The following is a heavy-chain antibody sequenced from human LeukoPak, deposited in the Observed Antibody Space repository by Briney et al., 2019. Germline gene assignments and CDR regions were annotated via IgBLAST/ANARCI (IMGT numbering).Heavy chain of an antibody. CDR1: GFTFGDFA. CDR3: TRENVDHQGMDV. Sequence: GGSLRLSCSASGFTFGDFAMSWGRQAPGKGLEWVGFIRSNTYGGTTEYAASVKGRFTISRDDSKSIAYLQINSLRSEDTAVYYCTRENVDHQGMDVWGQGTTVTVSS. J-gene: IGHJ6*02. V-gene: IGHV3-49*04. CDR2: IRSNTYGGTT.